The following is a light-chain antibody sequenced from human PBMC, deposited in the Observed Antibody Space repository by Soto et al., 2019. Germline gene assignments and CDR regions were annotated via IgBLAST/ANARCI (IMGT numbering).Light chain of an antibody. J-gene: IGKJ4*01. V-gene: IGKV3-15*01. CDR1: QSVSSN. CDR2: GAS. CDR3: QQYNNWPLT. Sequence: EIVMTQSPATLSVSPGERATLSCRASQSVSSNLAWYQQKLGQAPRLLIYGASTRATGIPARFSGGGSGTEFTLTISSLQSEDFAVYYCQQYNNWPLTFGGGTKVEIK.